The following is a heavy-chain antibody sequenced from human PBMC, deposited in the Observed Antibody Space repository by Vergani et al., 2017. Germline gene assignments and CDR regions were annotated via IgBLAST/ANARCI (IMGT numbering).Heavy chain of an antibody. CDR2: IYYSGST. Sequence: QVQLQESGPGLVKPSETLSLTCTVSGGSISSYYWSWIRQPPGEGLEWIGYIYYSGSTNYNPSLKSRVTISVDTSKNQFSLKLSSVTAADTAVYYCARGGGYDWAVDYWGQGTLVTVSS. V-gene: IGHV4-59*01. D-gene: IGHD5-12*01. CDR3: ARGGGYDWAVDY. J-gene: IGHJ4*02. CDR1: GGSISSYY.